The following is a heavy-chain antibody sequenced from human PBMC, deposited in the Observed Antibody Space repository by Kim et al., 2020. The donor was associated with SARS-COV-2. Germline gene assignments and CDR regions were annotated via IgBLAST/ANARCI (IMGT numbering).Heavy chain of an antibody. Sequence: GGSLRLSCAASGIVLSDPFLHCVRQASGKGPEWVGRIRSKANSDATAYAASVKGRFIIASDEAQNTAYLQMNSLESEDTAVYYCCGTMEVPAGIVYWGQGTLVTVSS. J-gene: IGHJ4*02. V-gene: IGHV3-73*01. CDR3: CGTMEVPAGIVY. D-gene: IGHD2-15*01. CDR1: GIVLSDPF. CDR2: IRSKANSDAT.